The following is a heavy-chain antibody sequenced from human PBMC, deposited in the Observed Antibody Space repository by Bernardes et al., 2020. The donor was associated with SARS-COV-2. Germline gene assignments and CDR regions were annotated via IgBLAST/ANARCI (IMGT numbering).Heavy chain of an antibody. V-gene: IGHV4-4*07. J-gene: IGHJ6*03. CDR1: GGSIRSSY. D-gene: IGHD3-3*01. CDR2: LYTSGRT. Sequence: SATLSPTCTVSGGSIRSSYWSWIRQHAGPGLAWIGRLYTSGRTHYNPSLKSRVTMSVDTSKNQFSLKLSSVTAADTAVYYCARALAYYDFWSGYYYYYMDVWGKGTTVTVSS. CDR3: ARALAYYDFWSGYYYYYMDV.